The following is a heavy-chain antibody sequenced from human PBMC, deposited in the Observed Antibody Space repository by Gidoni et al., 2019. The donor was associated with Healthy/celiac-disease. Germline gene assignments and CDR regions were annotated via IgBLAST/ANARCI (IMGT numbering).Heavy chain of an antibody. CDR2: IYYSGST. J-gene: IGHJ4*02. V-gene: IGHV4-59*01. Sequence: QVQLPEAGPGQVKPSETLSLTCTVSGGSISRNYWSWIRQPPGKGLEWIGYIYYSGSTNYNPSLNSRVTISVDTSENQFSLRLSSVTAADTAVYSCARETKSEGIDYWGQGTLVTVSS. CDR1: GGSISRNY. CDR3: ARETKSEGIDY.